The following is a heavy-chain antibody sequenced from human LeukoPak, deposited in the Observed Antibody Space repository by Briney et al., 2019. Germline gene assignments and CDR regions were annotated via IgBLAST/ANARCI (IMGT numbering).Heavy chain of an antibody. D-gene: IGHD6-13*01. CDR3: ARDQVEEYSSSWYSNDAFDI. J-gene: IGHJ3*02. CDR2: ISWDGDTT. CDR1: GFTFDDYT. V-gene: IGHV3-43*01. Sequence: GGSLRLSCAASGFTFDDYTMHWVRQAPGKGLEWVSLISWDGDTTYYADSVKGRFTISRDNAKNSLYLQMNSLRAEDTAVYYCARDQVEEYSSSWYSNDAFDIWGQGTMVTVSS.